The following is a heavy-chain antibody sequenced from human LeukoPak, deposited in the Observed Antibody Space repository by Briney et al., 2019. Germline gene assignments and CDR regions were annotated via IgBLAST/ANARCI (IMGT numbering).Heavy chain of an antibody. CDR1: GFTFSSHD. CDR2: IGTAGDT. V-gene: IGHV3-13*01. CDR3: ARDRTGDLGYGMDV. D-gene: IGHD7-27*01. J-gene: IGHJ6*02. Sequence: GGSLRLSCAASGFTFSSHDMHWVRQATGKGLEWVSAIGTAGDTYYPGSVKGRFTISRENAKNSLYLQMNSLRAGDTAVYYCARDRTGDLGYGMDVWGQGTTVTVSS.